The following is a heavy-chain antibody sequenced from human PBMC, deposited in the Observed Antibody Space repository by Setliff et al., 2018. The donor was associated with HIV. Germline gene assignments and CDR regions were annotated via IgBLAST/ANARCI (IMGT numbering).Heavy chain of an antibody. CDR3: ARVGSYWPTFDY. CDR1: GFTFNHYA. V-gene: IGHV7-4-1*02. CDR2: FNTETRNP. J-gene: IGHJ4*02. D-gene: IGHD1-26*01. Sequence: ASVKVSCKASGFTFNHYALSWVRQAPGQGLEWMGWFNTETRNPMYAQAFKGRLVFSLDTSVSTAFLQINSLKAEDTAMYYCARVGSYWPTFDYWGQGALVTVSS.